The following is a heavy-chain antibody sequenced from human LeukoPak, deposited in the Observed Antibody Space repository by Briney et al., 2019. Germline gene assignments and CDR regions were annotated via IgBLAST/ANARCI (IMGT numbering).Heavy chain of an antibody. CDR1: GYTFTGYF. J-gene: IGHJ4*02. CDR3: ARESMVGSSYYYDSSGYYDPLDY. CDR2: INPNSGGT. Sequence: ASVKVSCKASGYTFTGYFIHWVRQAPGQGLEWMGWINPNSGGTSYAQKFQGRVSMTRDTSISTAYMVLSRLRSDDTAVYYCARESMVGSSYYYDSSGYYDPLDYWGQGTLVTVSS. D-gene: IGHD3-22*01. V-gene: IGHV1-2*02.